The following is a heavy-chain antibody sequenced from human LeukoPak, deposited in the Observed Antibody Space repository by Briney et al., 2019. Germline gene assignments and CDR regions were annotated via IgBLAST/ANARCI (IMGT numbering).Heavy chain of an antibody. V-gene: IGHV1-69*13. CDR3: ATLFGVVIPIDY. D-gene: IGHD3-3*01. CDR2: IIPIFGTA. J-gene: IGHJ4*02. CDR1: GYTFTSYA. Sequence: SVKVSCKASGYTFTSYAMHWVRQAPGQGLEWMGGIIPIFGTANYAQKFQGRVTITADESTSTAYMELSSLRSEDTAVYYCATLFGVVIPIDYWGQGTLVTVSS.